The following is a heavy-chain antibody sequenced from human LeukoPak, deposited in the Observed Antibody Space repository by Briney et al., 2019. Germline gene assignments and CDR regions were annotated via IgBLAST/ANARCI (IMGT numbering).Heavy chain of an antibody. CDR3: ARTYYYGSGTMDV. Sequence: GSLRLSCAASGFTFSSYAMSWVRQAPGKGLEWIGYIYYSGSTYYNPSLKSRVTISVDTSKNQFSLKLSSVTAADTAVYYCARTYYYGSGTMDVWGQGTLVTVSS. CDR2: IYYSGST. D-gene: IGHD3-10*01. V-gene: IGHV4-59*08. J-gene: IGHJ4*02. CDR1: GFTFSSYA.